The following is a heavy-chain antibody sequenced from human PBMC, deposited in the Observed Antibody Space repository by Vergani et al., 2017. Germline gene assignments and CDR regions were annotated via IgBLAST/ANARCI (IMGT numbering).Heavy chain of an antibody. J-gene: IGHJ6*02. CDR3: AREGDSNYVVSVLLPPVRYYGMDV. V-gene: IGHV1-69*01. Sequence: QMQLVQSGAEVKKTGSSVKVSCKASGGTFSSYAINWVRQAPGQGLEWMGGIIPIFGTANYAQKFQGRVTITADESTSTAYMELGSLRSEDTAVYYCAREGDSNYVVSVLLPPVRYYGMDVWGQGTTVTVSS. CDR2: IIPIFGTA. D-gene: IGHD4-11*01. CDR1: GGTFSSYA.